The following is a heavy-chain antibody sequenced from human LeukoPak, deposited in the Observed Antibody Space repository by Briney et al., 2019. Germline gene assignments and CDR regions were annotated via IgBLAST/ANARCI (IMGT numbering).Heavy chain of an antibody. D-gene: IGHD3-3*01. CDR2: IWYDGSNK. V-gene: IGHV3-33*06. J-gene: IGHJ3*02. Sequence: PGRSLRLSCAASGFTFSSYGMHWVRQAPGKGLEWVAVIWYDGSNKYYADSVKGRFTISRDNSKNTLYLQMNSLRAEDTAVYYCAKDLGITIFGVVIPDGAFDIWGQETMVTVSS. CDR1: GFTFSSYG. CDR3: AKDLGITIFGVVIPDGAFDI.